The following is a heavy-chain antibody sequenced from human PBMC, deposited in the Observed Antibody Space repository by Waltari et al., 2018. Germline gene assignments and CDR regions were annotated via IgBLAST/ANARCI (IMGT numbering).Heavy chain of an antibody. CDR1: GYTFTGYY. Sequence: QVQLVQSGDEVKKPGASVKVSCEAYGYTFTGYYMHWVQQAPGKGLQWMGGFDPEDGETIYAQKFQGRVTMTEDTSTDTAYMELSSLRSEDTAVYYCAIRSMVQGVISYWGQGTLVTVSS. CDR2: FDPEDGET. V-gene: IGHV1-24*01. J-gene: IGHJ4*02. CDR3: AIRSMVQGVISY. D-gene: IGHD3-10*01.